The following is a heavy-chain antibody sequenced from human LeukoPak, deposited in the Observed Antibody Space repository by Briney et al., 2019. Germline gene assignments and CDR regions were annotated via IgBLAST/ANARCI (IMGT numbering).Heavy chain of an antibody. CDR1: GFTFSIYG. CDR3: AKDHSPGYNPYFDY. J-gene: IGHJ4*02. CDR2: VWYDGSNK. Sequence: PGRSLRLSCAPSGFTFSIYGLHWVRQAPCKGLEWVAVVWYDGSNKYYADSVKGRFTISRDNSKNTLYLQVNSLRAEDTAMYYCAKDHSPGYNPYFDYWGQGTLVAVSS. D-gene: IGHD5-24*01. V-gene: IGHV3-33*06.